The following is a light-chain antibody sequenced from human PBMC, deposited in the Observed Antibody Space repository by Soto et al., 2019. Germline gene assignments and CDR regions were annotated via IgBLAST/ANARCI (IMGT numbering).Light chain of an antibody. V-gene: IGKV2-29*03. CDR1: QSLLHITGETF. J-gene: IGKJ1*01. CDR3: MQATQFPRT. Sequence: DVVMTQTPLSLSVAPGQPASISCKSSQSLLHITGETFLFWYLQKPGQSPQLLIYEVSTRVSGVPDRFSGSGSGTDFTLEISRVETDDVGIYYCMQATQFPRTFGQGTKVDIK. CDR2: EVS.